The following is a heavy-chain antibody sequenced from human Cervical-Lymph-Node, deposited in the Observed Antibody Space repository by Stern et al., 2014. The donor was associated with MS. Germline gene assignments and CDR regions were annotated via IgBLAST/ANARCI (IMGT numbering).Heavy chain of an antibody. CDR2: IQPSDSDP. Sequence: QLVQSGAEVKNPGESLRKSCEASGNTCTRYWIGWGRQRTGKGQEWMGNIQPSDSDPRYSQSFQGQVPISADKSIRPAFLQWRSLRTSATAMYYCARRRALGGYDYSAYDFWGQGTLVTVSS. J-gene: IGHJ4*02. D-gene: IGHD5-12*01. V-gene: IGHV5-51*01. CDR1: GNTCTRYW. CDR3: ARRRALGGYDYSAYDF.